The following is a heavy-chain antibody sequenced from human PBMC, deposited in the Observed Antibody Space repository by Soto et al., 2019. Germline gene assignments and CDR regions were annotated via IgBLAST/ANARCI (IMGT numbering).Heavy chain of an antibody. CDR1: GGSFSGYY. Sequence: QVQLQQWGAGLLKPSETLSLTCAVSGGSFSGYYWTWIRQAPGKGLEWIGEITLSGHTSYNPSLKSRVTISIDTAKNHFSLKLTFVTAADTAVYYCAGPDYWGQGTLVTVS. J-gene: IGHJ4*02. V-gene: IGHV4-34*01. CDR2: ITLSGHT. CDR3: AGPDY.